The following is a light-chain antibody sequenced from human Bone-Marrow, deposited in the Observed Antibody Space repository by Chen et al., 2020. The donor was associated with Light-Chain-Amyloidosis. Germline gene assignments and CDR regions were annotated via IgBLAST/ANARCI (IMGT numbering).Light chain of an antibody. J-gene: IGLJ2*01. V-gene: IGLV2-14*01. CDR3: CSYKNQGTLG. CDR1: SSDVGGYYY. CDR2: EVR. Sequence: QSALTQPASVSGSPGQSITISCIGTSSDVGGYYYVSWYQQHPGKAPKLMIDEVRNRPSGVSNRFSGCKSRNTASLNIFGLQGGNEGNYYCCSYKNQGTLGFGGGTKLTVL.